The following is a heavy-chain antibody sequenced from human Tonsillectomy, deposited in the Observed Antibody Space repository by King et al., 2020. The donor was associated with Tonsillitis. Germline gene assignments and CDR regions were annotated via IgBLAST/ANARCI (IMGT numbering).Heavy chain of an antibody. V-gene: IGHV3-30-3*01. CDR3: ARAPTKYCSGGSCLFHY. J-gene: IGHJ4*02. CDR2: FSYDGSNK. Sequence: VQLVESGGGGVHPGRSLRLFCAAFGFTLIDYAMHWVRQTPGKGPEWVAVFSYDGSNKHYADSVKGRFTISRDNSKKTLSLQMNSLRPEDTAMYYCARAPTKYCSGGSCLFHYWGQGTLVSVSS. CDR1: GFTLIDYA. D-gene: IGHD2-15*01.